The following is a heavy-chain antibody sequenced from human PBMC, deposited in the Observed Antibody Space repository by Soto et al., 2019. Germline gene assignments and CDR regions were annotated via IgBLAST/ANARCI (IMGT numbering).Heavy chain of an antibody. J-gene: IGHJ4*02. D-gene: IGHD3-16*02. Sequence: QLQLVQSGAEVRKPGSAVRVSCKASGGTFNMYAMNWVRQAPGQGLEWMAGIIPIFDTPRYSQQFQGRVTITVDESTSTAYMELSSLRSEDTAIYYCARSIGSGGVIGGFDYWGQGTLVTVAS. V-gene: IGHV1-69*01. CDR1: GGTFNMYA. CDR3: ARSIGSGGVIGGFDY. CDR2: IIPIFDTP.